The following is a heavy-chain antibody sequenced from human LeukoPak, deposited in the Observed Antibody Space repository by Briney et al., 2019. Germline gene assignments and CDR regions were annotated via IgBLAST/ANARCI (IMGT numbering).Heavy chain of an antibody. J-gene: IGHJ4*02. V-gene: IGHV3-21*01. CDR3: ARLISGHFNFDY. CDR1: GFTFSSYA. Sequence: PGGSLRLSCAASGFTFSSYAMSWVRQAPGKGLEWVSSISSSSSYIYYADSVKGRFTISRDNAKNSLYLQMNRLRAEDTAVYYCARLISGHFNFDYWGQGTLVTVSS. D-gene: IGHD3-22*01. CDR2: ISSSSSYI.